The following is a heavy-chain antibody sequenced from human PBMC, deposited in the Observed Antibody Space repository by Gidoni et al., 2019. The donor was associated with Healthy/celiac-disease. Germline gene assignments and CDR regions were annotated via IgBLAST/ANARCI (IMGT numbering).Heavy chain of an antibody. D-gene: IGHD1-1*01. J-gene: IGHJ5*02. CDR1: GGSFSGYY. Sequence: QVQLQQWGAGLLKPSETLSLTCAVYGGSFSGYYWSWIRPPPGKGLEWIGESNHSGSTNYNPSLKSRVTISVDTSKNQFSLKLSAVTAADTAVYYCARRGTPGWFDPWGQGTLVXGSS. CDR2: SNHSGST. V-gene: IGHV4-34*01. CDR3: ARRGTPGWFDP.